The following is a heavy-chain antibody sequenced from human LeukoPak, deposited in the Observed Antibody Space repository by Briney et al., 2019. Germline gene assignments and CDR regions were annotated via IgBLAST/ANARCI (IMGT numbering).Heavy chain of an antibody. CDR2: IYYTGST. CDR3: ARQLAYCGGDCNFY. J-gene: IGHJ4*02. V-gene: IGHV4-59*08. Sequence: PSETLSLTCTVSGGSISSYYWSWIRQPPGKGLEWIGYIYYTGSTYYNPSLTSRVTISVDTSRDQFSLRLSSVTAADTAVYYCARQLAYCGGDCNFYWGQGTLVTVSS. D-gene: IGHD2-21*02. CDR1: GGSISSYY.